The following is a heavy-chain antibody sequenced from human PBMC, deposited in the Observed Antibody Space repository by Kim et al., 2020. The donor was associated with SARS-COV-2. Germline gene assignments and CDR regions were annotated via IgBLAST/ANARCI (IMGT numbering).Heavy chain of an antibody. J-gene: IGHJ4*02. CDR3: ARELCWRFDY. Sequence: SEKYYVGSVKGRFTISRDNGKNTLFLQMNRLTTEDTAVYFCARELCWRFDYWGQETLAPVSS. CDR2: SEK. D-gene: IGHD3-16*01. V-gene: IGHV3-7*01.